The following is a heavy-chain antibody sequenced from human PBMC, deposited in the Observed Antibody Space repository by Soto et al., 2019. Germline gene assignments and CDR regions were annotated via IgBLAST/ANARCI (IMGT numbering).Heavy chain of an antibody. CDR2: INTGNGTT. CDR3: ASNAFDY. V-gene: IGHV1-3*04. CDR1: GYIFTDYP. Sequence: QVQFLQSGAEVKKPGASVKVSCKTSGYIFTDYPIHWVRQAPGRGLEWVAWINTGNGTTRYSPRLQGRVSLRTETSASTAYMQLTGLRFKDTAVYYCASNAFDYWGQGTMVAVS. J-gene: IGHJ4*02.